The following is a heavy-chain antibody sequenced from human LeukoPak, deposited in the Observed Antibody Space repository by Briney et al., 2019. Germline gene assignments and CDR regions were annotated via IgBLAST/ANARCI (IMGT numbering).Heavy chain of an antibody. CDR2: VYHTGTT. D-gene: IGHD1-1*01. V-gene: IGHV4-39*07. Sequence: SETLSLTCAVSGASISSSHYFWGWLRQPPGKGLEYIGGVYHTGTTYYNPSLKSRVIVSVDTSKNQFSLHLSSVTAADTAVYYCARSFTDNFFFENWGQGTLVTVSS. J-gene: IGHJ4*02. CDR3: ARSFTDNFFFEN. CDR1: GASISSSHYF.